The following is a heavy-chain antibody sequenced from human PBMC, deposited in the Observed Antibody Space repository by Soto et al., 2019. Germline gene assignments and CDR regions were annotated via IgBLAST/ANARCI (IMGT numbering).Heavy chain of an antibody. CDR1: GYTFTNNW. Sequence: PGESLKISCQASGYTFTNNWIAWVRHMPGQGLEWMGVISPRDSETKYFPSFQGQATISVDKSISTAYLQWNTLKASDSAMYHCARQISGPGGALDVWGQGTVVTVSS. V-gene: IGHV5-51*01. CDR2: ISPRDSET. D-gene: IGHD1-26*01. CDR3: ARQISGPGGALDV. J-gene: IGHJ3*01.